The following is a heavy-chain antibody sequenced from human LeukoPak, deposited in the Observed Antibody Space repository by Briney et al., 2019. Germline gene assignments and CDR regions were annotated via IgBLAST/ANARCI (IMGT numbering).Heavy chain of an antibody. Sequence: SGGSLRLSCAASGFTFSSSWMHWVRQAPGKGLVWVSRINSDGSNTRYADSVKGRFTISRDNSKNTLYLQMGSLRAEDMAVYYCARDYKSYYYGRGPFNGMDVWGQGTTVTVSS. CDR3: ARDYKSYYYGRGPFNGMDV. CDR1: GFTFSSSW. D-gene: IGHD3-10*02. V-gene: IGHV3-74*01. J-gene: IGHJ6*02. CDR2: INSDGSNT.